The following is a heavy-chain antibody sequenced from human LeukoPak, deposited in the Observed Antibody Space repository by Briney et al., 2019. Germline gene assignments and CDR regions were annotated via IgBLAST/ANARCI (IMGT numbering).Heavy chain of an antibody. Sequence: ASVKVSCKASGYTFTSYGISWVRQAPGQGLEWMGWISAYSGDTNYAQKFQGRATMTTDTSTSTAYMELRSLSSDDTAVYYCARDRGSYEDYWGQGTLVTVSS. CDR1: GYTFTSYG. V-gene: IGHV1-18*01. J-gene: IGHJ4*02. CDR2: ISAYSGDT. CDR3: ARDRGSYEDY. D-gene: IGHD1-26*01.